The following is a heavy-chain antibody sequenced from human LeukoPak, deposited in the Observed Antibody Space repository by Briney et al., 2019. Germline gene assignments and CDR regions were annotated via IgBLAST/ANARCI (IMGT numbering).Heavy chain of an antibody. CDR1: GGSFSGYY. J-gene: IGHJ5*02. CDR3: ARDIDATGLHWFDP. CDR2: INHSGST. V-gene: IGHV4-34*01. D-gene: IGHD2-15*01. Sequence: PSETLSLTCAVYGGSFSGYYWSWIRQPPGKGLEWIGEINHSGSTNYNPSLKSRVTISVDTSKNQFSLKLSSVTAADTAVYYCARDIDATGLHWFDPWGQGTLVTVSS.